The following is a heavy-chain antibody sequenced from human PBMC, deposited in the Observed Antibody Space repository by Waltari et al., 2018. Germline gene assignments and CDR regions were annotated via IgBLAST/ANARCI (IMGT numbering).Heavy chain of an antibody. J-gene: IGHJ4*02. V-gene: IGHV4-39*07. D-gene: IGHD5-18*01. CDR1: GGSISSTTYY. Sequence: QLQLQESGPRLVRPSETLSLTCTVSGGSISSTTYYWAWIRQTPGKGLEWIGYIHYSGNTYYNPSLRSRVTISVDTSKNQFSLNLRSVTAADTAVYYCARKRGYSYPHFYFDYWGQGTLVTVSS. CDR3: ARKRGYSYPHFYFDY. CDR2: IHYSGNT.